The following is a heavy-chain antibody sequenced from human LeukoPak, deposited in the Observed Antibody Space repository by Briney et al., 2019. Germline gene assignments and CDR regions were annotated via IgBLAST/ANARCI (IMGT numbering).Heavy chain of an antibody. CDR2: INHSGST. J-gene: IGHJ4*02. Sequence: SETLSLTCAVYGGSFSGYYWSWIRQPPGKGLEWIGEINHSGSTNYNPSLKSRVTISVDTSKNQFSLKLSSVTAADTAVYYCARLILASSGYYYKYYFDYWGQGTLVTVSS. D-gene: IGHD3-22*01. CDR1: GGSFSGYY. V-gene: IGHV4-34*01. CDR3: ARLILASSGYYYKYYFDY.